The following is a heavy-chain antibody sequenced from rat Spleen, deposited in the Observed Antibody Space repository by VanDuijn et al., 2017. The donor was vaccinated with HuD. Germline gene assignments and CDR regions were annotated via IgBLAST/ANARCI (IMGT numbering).Heavy chain of an antibody. CDR2: ISYDGSST. D-gene: IGHD1-3*01. J-gene: IGHJ2*01. V-gene: IGHV5-29*01. Sequence: EVQLVESGGGLVQPGRSLKLSCAASGFTFSNSGMAWLRQAPTKGLEWVATISYDGSSTYYRDSVKGRFTISRDIAKTTLYLQMDSLRSEDTATYYCARHPLNYGSYPYWGQGVMVTVSS. CDR1: GFTFSNSG. CDR3: ARHPLNYGSYPY.